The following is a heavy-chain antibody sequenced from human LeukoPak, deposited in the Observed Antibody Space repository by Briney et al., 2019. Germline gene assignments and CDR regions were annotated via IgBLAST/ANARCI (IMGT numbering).Heavy chain of an antibody. CDR2: ISYDGSNK. D-gene: IGHD6-19*01. J-gene: IGHJ4*02. CDR1: GFTFSSYG. V-gene: IGHV3-30*03. Sequence: GGSLRLSCAASGFTFSSYGMHWVRQAPGKGLEWVAVISYDGSNKYYADSVKGRFTISRDNSKNTLYLQVNSLRAEDTAVYYCARDRGSSGFDYWGQGTLVTVSS. CDR3: ARDRGSSGFDY.